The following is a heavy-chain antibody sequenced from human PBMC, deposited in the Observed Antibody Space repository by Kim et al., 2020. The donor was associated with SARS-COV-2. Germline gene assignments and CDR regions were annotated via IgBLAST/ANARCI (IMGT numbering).Heavy chain of an antibody. CDR2: IVVGSGNT. CDR3: AAGAITIFGVRDAFDI. J-gene: IGHJ3*02. V-gene: IGHV1-58*01. CDR1: GFTFTSSA. Sequence: SVKVSCKASGFTFTSSAVQWVRQARGQRLEWIGWIVVGSGNTNYAQKFQERVTITRDMSTSTAYMELSSLRSEDTAVYYCAAGAITIFGVRDAFDIWGQGTMVTVSS. D-gene: IGHD3-3*01.